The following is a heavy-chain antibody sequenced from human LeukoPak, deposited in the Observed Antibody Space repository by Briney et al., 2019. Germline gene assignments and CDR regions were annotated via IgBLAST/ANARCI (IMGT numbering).Heavy chain of an antibody. CDR2: ISSSGSTI. CDR1: GFTFSDYY. Sequence: GGSLRLSCAASGFTFSDYYMSWIRQAPGKGLEWVSYISSSGSTIYYADSVKGRFTISRDNAENSLYLQMNSLRAEDTAVYYCARDLRQYYYGSGSYYNGHYWGQGTLVTVSS. V-gene: IGHV3-11*01. CDR3: ARDLRQYYYGSGSYYNGHY. J-gene: IGHJ4*02. D-gene: IGHD3-10*01.